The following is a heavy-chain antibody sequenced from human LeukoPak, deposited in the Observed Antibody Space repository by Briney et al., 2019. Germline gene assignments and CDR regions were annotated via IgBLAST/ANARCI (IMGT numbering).Heavy chain of an antibody. V-gene: IGHV3-66*01. CDR1: GFAFANSP. D-gene: IGHD2/OR15-2a*01. CDR3: ARVSNDYFDY. CDR2: IYSGGST. J-gene: IGHJ4*02. Sequence: GGSLRLSCAASGFAFANSPMNWVRQAPGKGLEWVSVIYSGGSTYYADSVKGRFTISRDNSKNTLYLQMNSLRAEDTAVYYCARVSNDYFDYWGQGTLVTVSS.